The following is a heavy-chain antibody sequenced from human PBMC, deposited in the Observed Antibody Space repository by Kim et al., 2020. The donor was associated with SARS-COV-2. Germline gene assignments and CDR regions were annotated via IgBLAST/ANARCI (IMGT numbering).Heavy chain of an antibody. V-gene: IGHV3-23*01. J-gene: IGHJ3*02. CDR3: VSRNNGIDYYDSSGYLDAFDI. D-gene: IGHD3-22*01. Sequence: GGSLRLSCAASGFTFSSYAMSWVRQAPGKGLEWVSAISGSGGSTYYADSVKGRFTISRDNSKNTLYLQMNSLRAEDTAVYYCVSRNNGIDYYDSSGYLDAFDIWGQGTMVTVSS. CDR2: ISGSGGST. CDR1: GFTFSSYA.